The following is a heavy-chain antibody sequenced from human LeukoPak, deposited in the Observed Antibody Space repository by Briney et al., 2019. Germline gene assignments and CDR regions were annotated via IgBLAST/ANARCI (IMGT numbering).Heavy chain of an antibody. CDR2: ISGSGDST. J-gene: IGHJ4*02. V-gene: IGHV3-23*01. Sequence: GGSLRLSCAASAFIFSRYAMSWVRQAPGKGLEWVSAISGSGDSTYYADSVKGRFTISRDNSKNTLYLQMNSLRAEDTAVYYCAFNHLFDYWGQGTLVTVSS. CDR3: AFNHLFDY. CDR1: AFIFSRYA. D-gene: IGHD1-14*01.